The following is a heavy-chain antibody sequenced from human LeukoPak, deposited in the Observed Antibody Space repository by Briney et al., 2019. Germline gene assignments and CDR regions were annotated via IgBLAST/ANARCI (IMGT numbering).Heavy chain of an antibody. CDR3: ARETTNMAHDAFDI. CDR1: GCSISRDY. V-gene: IGHV4-4*07. J-gene: IGHJ3*02. Sequence: SETLSLTCTVSGCSISRDYGSWVRQPAGKGLEWIGRIYTSGSTNYNPSLKSRVIISVDTSKNQFSLKLSSVTAADTAVYYCARETTNMAHDAFDIWGQGTMVTVSS. D-gene: IGHD1-7*01. CDR2: IYTSGST.